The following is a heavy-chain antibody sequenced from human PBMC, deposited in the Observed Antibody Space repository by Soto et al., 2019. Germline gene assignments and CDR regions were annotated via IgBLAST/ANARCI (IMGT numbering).Heavy chain of an antibody. D-gene: IGHD6-6*01. Sequence: GGSLRLSCAASGFTFSSYGMHWVRQAPGKGLEWVAVIWYDGSNKYYADSVKGRFTISRDNSKNTLYLQMNSLRAEDTAVYYCARDDSSSGNYRMEVCGQGTTVTVSS. CDR1: GFTFSSYG. CDR2: IWYDGSNK. V-gene: IGHV3-33*01. CDR3: ARDDSSSGNYRMEV. J-gene: IGHJ6*02.